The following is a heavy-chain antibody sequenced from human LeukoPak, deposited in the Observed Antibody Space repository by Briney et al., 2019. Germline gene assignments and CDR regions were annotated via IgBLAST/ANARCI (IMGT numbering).Heavy chain of an antibody. V-gene: IGHV3-23*01. Sequence: GGSLRLSCAASGFTFSSYAMSWVRQAPGKGLEWVSAISGSGGSTYYADSVKGRFTISRDNSKNTLYLQMNSLRAEDTAVYYCAKSDSGYYYRGKDYWGQGTLVTVSS. CDR1: GFTFSSYA. J-gene: IGHJ4*02. CDR3: AKSDSGYYYRGKDY. CDR2: ISGSGGST. D-gene: IGHD3-22*01.